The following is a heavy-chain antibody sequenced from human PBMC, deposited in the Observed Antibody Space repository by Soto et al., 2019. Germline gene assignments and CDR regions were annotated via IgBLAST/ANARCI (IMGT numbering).Heavy chain of an antibody. V-gene: IGHV5-51*01. CDR2: IYPGNSDT. CDR1: GYTFTNYW. J-gene: IGHJ5*02. D-gene: IGHD6-13*01. Sequence: GESLKISCKAFGYTFTNYWIGWVRQMPGKGLEWLGTIYPGNSDTKYSPSFQGQATISADMSINTAYLQWNSLQASDTAMYYCARLGGMAAPGSPSYYNWFDPWGQGALVTVS. CDR3: ARLGGMAAPGSPSYYNWFDP.